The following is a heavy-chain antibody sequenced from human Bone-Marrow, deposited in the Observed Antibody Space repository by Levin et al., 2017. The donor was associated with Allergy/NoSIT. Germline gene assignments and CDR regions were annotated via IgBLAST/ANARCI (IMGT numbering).Heavy chain of an antibody. CDR2: IYYSGST. V-gene: IGHV4-59*11. CDR3: AREIIMFRGVRLDWYFDL. J-gene: IGHJ2*01. Sequence: PSETLSLTCTVSGGSLSNQYWSWIRQPPGKGLEWIGNIYYSGSTNFNPSLKSRVNMSLDTSNNQFSLRLSSLTAADAAGYYCAREIIMFRGVRLDWYFDLWGRGTLVAVSS. D-gene: IGHD3-10*01. CDR1: GGSLSNQY.